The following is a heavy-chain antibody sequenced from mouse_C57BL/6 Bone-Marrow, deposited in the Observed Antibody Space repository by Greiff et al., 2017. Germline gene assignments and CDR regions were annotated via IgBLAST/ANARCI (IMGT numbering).Heavy chain of an antibody. Sequence: EVQLQQSGPELVKPGASVKMSCKASGYTFTDYNMHWVKQSHGKSLEWIGYINPNNGGTSYNQKFKGKATLTVNKSSSTAYMELRSLTSEDSAVYYCASIYYDYGWFAYWGQGTRVTVSA. V-gene: IGHV1-22*01. D-gene: IGHD2-4*01. CDR2: INPNNGGT. CDR3: ASIYYDYGWFAY. CDR1: GYTFTDYN. J-gene: IGHJ3*01.